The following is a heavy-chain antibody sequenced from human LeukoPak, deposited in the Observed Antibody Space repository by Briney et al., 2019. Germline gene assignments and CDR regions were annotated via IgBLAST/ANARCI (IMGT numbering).Heavy chain of an antibody. J-gene: IGHJ2*01. D-gene: IGHD5-24*01. CDR1: GVTFSSYG. CDR3: AAIATTNWYFDL. CDR2: ISSDGNDK. V-gene: IGHV3-30*03. Sequence: GGSLRLSCAASGVTFSSYGMHWVRQAPGKGLEWVALISSDGNDKLYGDSVKGRFTISRDDSKSTLYLQMNSLRAEDTAVYYCAAIATTNWYFDLWGRGTLVTVSS.